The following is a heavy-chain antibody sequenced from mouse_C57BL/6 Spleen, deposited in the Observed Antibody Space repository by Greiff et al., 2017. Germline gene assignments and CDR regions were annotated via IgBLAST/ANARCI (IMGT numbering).Heavy chain of an antibody. D-gene: IGHD2-5*01. V-gene: IGHV1-74*01. Sequence: QVQLKQPGAELVKPGASVKVSCKASGYTFTSYWMHWVKQRPGQGLEWIGRIHPSDSDTNYNQKFKGKATLTVDKSSSTAYMQLSSLTSEDSAVYYCAIGIVTTYYAMDYWGQGTSVTVSS. CDR3: AIGIVTTYYAMDY. CDR1: GYTFTSYW. J-gene: IGHJ4*01. CDR2: IHPSDSDT.